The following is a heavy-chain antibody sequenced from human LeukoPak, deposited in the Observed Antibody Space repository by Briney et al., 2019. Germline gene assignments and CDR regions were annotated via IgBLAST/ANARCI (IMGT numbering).Heavy chain of an antibody. J-gene: IGHJ3*02. CDR2: IYHSGST. V-gene: IGHV4-38-2*02. CDR1: GYSISSGYY. Sequence: SQTLTLTCTVSGYSISSGYYWGWIRQPPGKGLEWIGSIYHSGSTYYNPSLKSRVTISVDKSKNQFSLKLSSVTAADTAVYYCARGGLVRAFDIWGQGTMVTVSS. D-gene: IGHD3-10*01. CDR3: ARGGLVRAFDI.